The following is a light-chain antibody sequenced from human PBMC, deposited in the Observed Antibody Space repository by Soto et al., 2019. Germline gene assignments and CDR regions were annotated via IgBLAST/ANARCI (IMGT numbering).Light chain of an antibody. J-gene: IGLJ1*01. V-gene: IGLV2-14*01. CDR2: EVS. CDR1: GSDIGGYKY. Sequence: QSVLTQPASVSGSPGQSITISCTGTGSDIGGYKYVSWYRQYPGKAPKIIIFEVSNRPSGVSDRFSGSKSGNTASLTIADLQAEDEADYYCSSYTSSVTYLFGTGTKVTVL. CDR3: SSYTSSVTYL.